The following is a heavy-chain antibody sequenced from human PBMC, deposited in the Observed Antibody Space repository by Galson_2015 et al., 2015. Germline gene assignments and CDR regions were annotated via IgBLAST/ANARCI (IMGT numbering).Heavy chain of an antibody. CDR3: ARLQNRPAAVGYYFDY. D-gene: IGHD6-13*01. J-gene: IGHJ4*02. Sequence: GLEWIGSIYYSGSTYYNPSLKSRVTISVDTSKNQFSLKLSSVTAADTAVYYCARLQNRPAAVGYYFDYWGQGTLVTVSS. CDR2: IYYSGST. V-gene: IGHV4-39*01.